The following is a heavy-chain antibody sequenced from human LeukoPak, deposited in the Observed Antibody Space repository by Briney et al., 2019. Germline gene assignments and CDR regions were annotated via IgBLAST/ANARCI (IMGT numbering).Heavy chain of an antibody. CDR3: ARRGGSRTSYYFDY. D-gene: IGHD1-14*01. J-gene: IGHJ4*02. CDR2: MYSGGDT. V-gene: IGHV3-53*01. CDR1: GFTVSDNY. Sequence: GGSLRLSCAASGFTVSDNYMSWVRQAPGKGLEWVSVMYSGGDTYYANSVKGRFTFSRDISKNTLYLQMNGLRTEDTAMYYCARRGGSRTSYYFDYWGQGTLVTVSS.